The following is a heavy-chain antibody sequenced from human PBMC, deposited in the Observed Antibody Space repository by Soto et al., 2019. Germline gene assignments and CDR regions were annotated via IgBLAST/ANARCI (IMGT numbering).Heavy chain of an antibody. Sequence: ASVKVSCKASGYTFTSYGISWVRQAPGEGLEWMGWISAYNSNTNYAQKLQGRATMTTDTSTSTAYMELRSLRSDDTAVYYCARVISTGFDWVTTRYYYMDVWGKGTTVTVSS. CDR3: ARVISTGFDWVTTRYYYMDV. J-gene: IGHJ6*03. CDR2: ISAYNSNT. D-gene: IGHD3-9*01. V-gene: IGHV1-18*01. CDR1: GYTFTSYG.